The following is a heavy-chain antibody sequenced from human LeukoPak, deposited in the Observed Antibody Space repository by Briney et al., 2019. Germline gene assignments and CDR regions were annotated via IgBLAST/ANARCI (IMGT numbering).Heavy chain of an antibody. J-gene: IGHJ6*03. Sequence: GGSLRLSCAASGFTFSTYAMSWVRQAPGKGLEWVAYIQFDGSNEQYADSVKGRFSISRDSSKNILYLQMNSLRAEDTAVYYCAKDRCSNGIGCYYYYMDVWGKGTTVTISS. D-gene: IGHD2-8*01. CDR3: AKDRCSNGIGCYYYYMDV. CDR2: IQFDGSNE. V-gene: IGHV3-30*02. CDR1: GFTFSTYA.